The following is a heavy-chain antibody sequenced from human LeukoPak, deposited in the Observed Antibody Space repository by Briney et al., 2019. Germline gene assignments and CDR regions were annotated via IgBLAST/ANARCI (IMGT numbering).Heavy chain of an antibody. CDR3: VRLNTVTPFDY. D-gene: IGHD4-17*01. Sequence: PGGSLRLSCAASGFTFSSYSMSWVRQAPGKGLEWVSSISTTSTYIYYADSVKGRFTISRDNARNSLYLQMNSLRAEDTAVYYCVRLNTVTPFDYWGQGTLVTVSS. CDR1: GFTFSSYS. CDR2: ISTTSTYI. J-gene: IGHJ4*02. V-gene: IGHV3-21*04.